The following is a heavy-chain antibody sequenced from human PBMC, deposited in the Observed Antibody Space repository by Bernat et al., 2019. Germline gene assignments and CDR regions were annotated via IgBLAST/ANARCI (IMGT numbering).Heavy chain of an antibody. J-gene: IGHJ3*02. V-gene: IGHV4-39*01. CDR2: IYYSGST. CDR1: GGSISSSRYY. Sequence: QLQLQESGPGLVKPSETLSLTCTVSGGSISSSRYYWGWIRQPPGKGLEWIGNIYYSGSTYYNPSLKSRVTISVDTSKNQFSLKLSSVTAADTAVYYCARLKRYCSSTSCYSGFRAFDIWGQGTMVTVSS. D-gene: IGHD2-2*01. CDR3: ARLKRYCSSTSCYSGFRAFDI.